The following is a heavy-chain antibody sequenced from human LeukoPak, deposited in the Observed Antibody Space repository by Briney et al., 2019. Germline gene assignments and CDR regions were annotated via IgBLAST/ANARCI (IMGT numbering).Heavy chain of an antibody. CDR1: GFTFSSYA. D-gene: IGHD3-22*01. J-gene: IGHJ3*02. CDR2: ISGSGGST. CDR3: AKDYMAHYYDSSGYYYIDAFDI. V-gene: IGHV3-23*01. Sequence: GGSLRLSCAASGFTFSSYAMSWVRQAPGKGLEWVSAISGSGGSTYYADSVKGRFTISRDNSKNTLYLQMNSLRAEDTAVYYCAKDYMAHYYDSSGYYYIDAFDIWGQGTMVTVSS.